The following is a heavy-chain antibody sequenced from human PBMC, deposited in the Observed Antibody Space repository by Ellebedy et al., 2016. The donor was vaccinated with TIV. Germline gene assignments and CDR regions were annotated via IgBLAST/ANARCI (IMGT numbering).Heavy chain of an antibody. CDR1: GFTFSDYT. CDR2: ISSTGAYI. CDR3: AREEQLVPFDH. J-gene: IGHJ4*02. Sequence: GGSLRLSRAASGFTFSDYTMNRVRQAPGKGLEWVSSISSTGAYIYYTDSVKGRFTISRDNAKNSLYLQMNGLRAEDTAAYYCAREEQLVPFDHWGQGTLVTVSS. D-gene: IGHD6-13*01. V-gene: IGHV3-21*01.